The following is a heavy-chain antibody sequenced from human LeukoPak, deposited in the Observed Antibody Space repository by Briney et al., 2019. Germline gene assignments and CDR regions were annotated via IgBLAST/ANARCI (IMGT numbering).Heavy chain of an antibody. CDR1: GGSISRSNW. V-gene: IGHV4-4*02. D-gene: IGHD3-22*01. CDR3: ARDGDYYDSSGYNGY. CDR2: IYHSGST. Sequence: SGTLSLTCAVSGGSISRSNWWSWVRQPPGKGLEWIGEIYHSGSTNYNPSLKRRVTISVDKSKNQFSLKLSSVTAADTAVYYCARDGDYYDSSGYNGYWGQGTLVTVSS. J-gene: IGHJ4*02.